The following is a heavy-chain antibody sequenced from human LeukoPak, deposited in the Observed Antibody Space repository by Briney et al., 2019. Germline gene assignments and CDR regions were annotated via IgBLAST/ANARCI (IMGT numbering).Heavy chain of an antibody. V-gene: IGHV1-2*02. D-gene: IGHD3-3*01. CDR2: INPNSGGT. Sequence: SVKVSCKASGYTFTGYYMHWVRQAPGQGLEWMGWINPNSGGTNYAQKFQGRVTMTRDTSISTAYMELSRLRSDDTAVYYCARRSITIFGVVTYYFDYWGQGTLVTVSS. CDR3: ARRSITIFGVVTYYFDY. J-gene: IGHJ4*02. CDR1: GYTFTGYY.